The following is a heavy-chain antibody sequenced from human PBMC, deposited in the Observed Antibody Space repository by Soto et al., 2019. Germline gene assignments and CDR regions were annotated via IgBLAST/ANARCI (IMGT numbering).Heavy chain of an antibody. J-gene: IGHJ5*02. CDR1: GFTFSSYA. Sequence: GGSLRLSCAASGFTFSSYAMSWVRQAPGKGLEWVSAISGSGGSTYYADSVKGRFTISRDNSKNTLYLQMNSLRVEDTAVYYCAKVSSWYLESGWFDPWGQGTLVTVSS. CDR3: AKVSSWYLESGWFDP. CDR2: ISGSGGST. V-gene: IGHV3-23*01. D-gene: IGHD6-13*01.